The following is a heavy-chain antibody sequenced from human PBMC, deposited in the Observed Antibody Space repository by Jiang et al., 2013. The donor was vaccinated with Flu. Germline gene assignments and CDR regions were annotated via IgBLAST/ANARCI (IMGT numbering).Heavy chain of an antibody. CDR3: ARDYYYGSGSRWFDP. CDR2: IFHSGTT. Sequence: SGPGLVKPSETLSLTCAVSRSSISSGYYWGWIRQSPGKGLEWIGNIFHSGTTYYNLSLKSRVTISVDTSKNQFSLKLRSVTAADTAVYYCARDYYYGSGSRWFDPWGQGILVTVSS. D-gene: IGHD3-10*01. CDR1: RSSISSGYY. V-gene: IGHV4-38-2*02. J-gene: IGHJ5*02.